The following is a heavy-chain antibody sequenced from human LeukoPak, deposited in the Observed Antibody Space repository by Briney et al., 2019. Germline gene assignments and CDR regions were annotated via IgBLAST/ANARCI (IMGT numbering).Heavy chain of an antibody. CDR3: ARDRAYDSSGYTDY. J-gene: IGHJ4*02. V-gene: IGHV3-30*04. CDR2: ISYDGSNK. D-gene: IGHD3-22*01. CDR1: GFTFSSYA. Sequence: PGGSLRLTCAASGFTFSSYAMHWVRQAPGKGLEWVAVISYDGSNKYYADSVKGRFTISRDNSKNTLYLQMNSLRAEDTAVYYCARDRAYDSSGYTDYWGQGTLVTVSS.